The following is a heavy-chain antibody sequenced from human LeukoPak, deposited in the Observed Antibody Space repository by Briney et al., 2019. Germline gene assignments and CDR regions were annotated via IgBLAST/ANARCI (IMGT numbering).Heavy chain of an antibody. CDR1: GYTFTSYD. V-gene: IGHV1-8*03. J-gene: IGHJ6*03. D-gene: IGHD2-8*01. Sequence: GASVKVSCKASGYTFTSYDINWVRQAPGPGLEREGWMNTNRGNTSYAQKFQGRITITRNTSIRTAYMELRRLRSDDTAVYYCAKDRCSNGGGCYYYYMDVWGKGTTVTVSS. CDR3: AKDRCSNGGGCYYYYMDV. CDR2: MNTNRGNT.